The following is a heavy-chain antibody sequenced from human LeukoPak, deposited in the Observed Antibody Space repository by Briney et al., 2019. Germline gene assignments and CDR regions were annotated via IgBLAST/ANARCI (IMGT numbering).Heavy chain of an antibody. CDR3: ARPDQRGYGYGYSAFDI. CDR1: GGSISSSSYY. D-gene: IGHD5-18*01. J-gene: IGHJ3*02. V-gene: IGHV4-39*01. CDR2: IYYSGST. Sequence: SETLSLTCTVSGGSISSSSYYWGWIRQPPGKGLEWIGSIYYSGSTYYNPSLKSRVTISVDTSKNQFSLKLSSVTAADTAVYYCARPDQRGYGYGYSAFDIWGQGTMVTVSS.